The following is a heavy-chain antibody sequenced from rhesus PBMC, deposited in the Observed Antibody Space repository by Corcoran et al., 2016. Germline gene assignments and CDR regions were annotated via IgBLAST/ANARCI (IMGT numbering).Heavy chain of an antibody. J-gene: IGHJ4*01. V-gene: IGHV4-93*02. D-gene: IGHD2-33*01. CDR3: ARQLLSLFDY. CDR2: IYGSGGST. Sequence: QVQLQESGPGVVKPSETLSLTCAVSGGSISSIYWWSWIRQSPGKGLEWIGGIYGSGGSTEYNPSLKSRVTISIDTSKNQFSLKLSSVTAADTAVYYCARQLLSLFDYWGQGVLVTVSS. CDR1: GGSISSIYW.